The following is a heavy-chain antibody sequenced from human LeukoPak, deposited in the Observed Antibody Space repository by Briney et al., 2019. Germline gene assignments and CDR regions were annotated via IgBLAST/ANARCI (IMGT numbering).Heavy chain of an antibody. J-gene: IGHJ4*02. CDR3: TRNTLTENY. CDR2: IKQDGGEK. V-gene: IGHV3-7*03. CDR1: GFTFSCYW. D-gene: IGHD2/OR15-2a*01. Sequence: GGSLRLSCAASGFTFSCYWMSWVRQAPGKGLEWVANIKQDGGEKYYVDSVKGRFTISRDNAKNSLYLQMNSLKTEDTAVYYCTRNTLTENYWGQGTLVTVSS.